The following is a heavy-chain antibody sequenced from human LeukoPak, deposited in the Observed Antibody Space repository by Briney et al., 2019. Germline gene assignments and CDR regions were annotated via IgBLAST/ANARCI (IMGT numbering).Heavy chain of an antibody. V-gene: IGHV1-18*01. CDR2: ISAYNGNT. CDR1: GYTFTTYG. CDR3: ARDLIAVRPGWFDP. D-gene: IGHD6-6*01. J-gene: IGHJ5*02. Sequence: ASVKVSCKASGYTFTTYGISWVRQAPGQNLEWMGWISAYNGNTNYAQKFQGRVTMTTDTSMSTAYMELRSLRSDDTALYYCARDLIAVRPGWFDPWGQGTLVTVSS.